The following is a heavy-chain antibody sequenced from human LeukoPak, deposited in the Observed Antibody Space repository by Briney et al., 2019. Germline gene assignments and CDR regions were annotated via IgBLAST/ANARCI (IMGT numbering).Heavy chain of an antibody. J-gene: IGHJ4*02. CDR1: GFTFNIYA. CDR3: ARDRMVRGVITQNEIDY. Sequence: PGGSLRLSCATSGFTFNIYAMTWVRQAPGKGLEWVSSISSSSSYIYYADSVKGRFTISRDNAKNSLYLQMNSLRAEDTAVYYCARDRMVRGVITQNEIDYWGQGTLVTVSS. D-gene: IGHD3-10*01. V-gene: IGHV3-21*01. CDR2: ISSSSSYI.